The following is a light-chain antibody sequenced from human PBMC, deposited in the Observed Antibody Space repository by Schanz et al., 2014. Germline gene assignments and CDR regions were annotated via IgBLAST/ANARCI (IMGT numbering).Light chain of an antibody. J-gene: IGLJ3*02. CDR3: QSYDSSLSEWV. CDR2: DVS. Sequence: QSALTQPPSASGSPGQSVAISCTGTSSDVGGYNYVSWYQHHPGKAPKLMIYDVSKRPSGVPDRFSGSKSGNTAFLTVSGVQAEDEADYYCQSYDSSLSEWVFGGGTKVTVL. V-gene: IGLV2-8*01. CDR1: SSDVGGYNY.